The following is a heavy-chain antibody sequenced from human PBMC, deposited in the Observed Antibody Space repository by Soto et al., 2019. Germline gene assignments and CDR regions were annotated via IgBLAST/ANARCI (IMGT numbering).Heavy chain of an antibody. CDR2: INPNSGGT. D-gene: IGHD3-22*01. Sequence: ASVKVSCKASGYTFTGYYMHWVRQAPGQGLEGMGWINPNSGGTNYAQKFQGRVTMTRDTSISTAYMELSRLRSDDTAVYYCARVGDSSGYYLNWFDPWGQGTLVTVSS. V-gene: IGHV1-2*02. CDR1: GYTFTGYY. J-gene: IGHJ5*02. CDR3: ARVGDSSGYYLNWFDP.